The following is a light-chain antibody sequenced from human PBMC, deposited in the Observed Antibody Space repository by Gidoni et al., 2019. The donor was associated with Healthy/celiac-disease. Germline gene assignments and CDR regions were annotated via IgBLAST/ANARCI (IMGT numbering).Light chain of an antibody. CDR1: QGISNY. Sequence: DFLMPQSPSSLSASVGDRVTITCRASQGISNYLAWYQQKPGKVPKLLIYAASTWQSGVPSRFSGSGSGTDFTLTISSLQPEDVATYYCQKYNSGLWTFGQGTKVEIK. CDR3: QKYNSGLWT. CDR2: AAS. J-gene: IGKJ1*01. V-gene: IGKV1-27*01.